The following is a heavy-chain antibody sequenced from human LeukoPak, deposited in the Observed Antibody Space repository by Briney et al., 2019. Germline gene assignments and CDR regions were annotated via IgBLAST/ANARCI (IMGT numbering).Heavy chain of an antibody. Sequence: GGSLRLSCAASGFTFSSYSMNWVRQAPGKGLEWVSSISSSSSYIYYADSVKGRFTISRDNAKNSLYLQMNSLRAEDTAVYYCAKDKGVRSTSLDAFDIWGQGTMVTVSS. CDR1: GFTFSSYS. CDR2: ISSSSSYI. D-gene: IGHD2-2*01. V-gene: IGHV3-21*04. CDR3: AKDKGVRSTSLDAFDI. J-gene: IGHJ3*02.